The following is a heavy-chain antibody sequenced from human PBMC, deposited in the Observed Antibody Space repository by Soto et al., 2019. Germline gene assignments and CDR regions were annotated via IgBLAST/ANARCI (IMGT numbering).Heavy chain of an antibody. Sequence: SSETLSLTWTVSGGSXSSYYWSWIRQPPGKGLEWIGYIYYSGSTNYNPSLKSRVTISVDTSKNQFSLKLSSVTAADTAVYYCARRWGTYFDYWGQGTLVTVSS. D-gene: IGHD7-27*01. V-gene: IGHV4-59*01. J-gene: IGHJ4*02. CDR3: ARRWGTYFDY. CDR2: IYYSGST. CDR1: GGSXSSYY.